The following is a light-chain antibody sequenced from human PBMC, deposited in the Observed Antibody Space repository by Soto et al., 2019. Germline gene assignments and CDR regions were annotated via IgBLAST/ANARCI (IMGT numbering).Light chain of an antibody. J-gene: IGLJ1*01. V-gene: IGLV2-14*01. CDR3: SSYTSTSTL. CDR2: DVT. CDR1: SSDVGGYKY. Sequence: QSALTQPASVSGSPGQSITISCTGTSSDVGGYKYVSWYQLHPGTAPKLVIYDVTNWPSGVSNRFSGSKSGNTASLTISGLQAEDEADYFCSSYTSTSTLFGTGTKLTVL.